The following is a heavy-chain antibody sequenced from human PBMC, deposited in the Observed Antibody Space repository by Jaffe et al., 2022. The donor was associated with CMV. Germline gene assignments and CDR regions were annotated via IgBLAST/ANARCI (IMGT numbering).Heavy chain of an antibody. D-gene: IGHD5-18*01. Sequence: QLQLQESGPGLVKPSETLSLTCTVSGGSISSSSYYWGWIRQPPGKGLEWIGSIYYSGSTYYNPSLKSRVTISVDTSKNQFSLKLSSVTAADTAVYYCARGGYSYEPHDYWGQGTLVTVSS. CDR3: ARGGYSYEPHDY. CDR2: IYYSGST. CDR1: GGSISSSSYY. V-gene: IGHV4-39*01. J-gene: IGHJ4*02.